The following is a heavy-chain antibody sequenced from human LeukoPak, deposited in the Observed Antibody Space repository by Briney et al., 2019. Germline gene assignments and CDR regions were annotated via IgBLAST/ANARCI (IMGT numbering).Heavy chain of an antibody. CDR3: ARAIAVAGKGEFDY. J-gene: IGHJ4*02. Sequence: PSETLSLTCTVSGYSISSGYYWGWIRQPPGKGLEWIGSIYHSGSTYYNPSLKSRVTISVDTSKNQFSLKLSSVTAADTAVYYCARAIAVAGKGEFDYWGQGTLVTVSS. D-gene: IGHD6-19*01. CDR1: GYSISSGYY. V-gene: IGHV4-38-2*02. CDR2: IYHSGST.